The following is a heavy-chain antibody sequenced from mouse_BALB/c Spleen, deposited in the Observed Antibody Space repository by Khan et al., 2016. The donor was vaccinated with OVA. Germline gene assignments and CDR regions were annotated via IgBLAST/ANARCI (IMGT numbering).Heavy chain of an antibody. CDR2: IDPANGNT. J-gene: IGHJ1*01. CDR1: GFNIKDTY. V-gene: IGHV14-3*02. CDR3: AGYYGSSCWCFDV. Sequence: VQLKQSGAELVKPGASVKLSCTASGFNIKDTYMHWVKQRPEQGLEWIGRIDPANGNTKYDPKFQGQATITADTSSNTAYLQLSSLTSEDTAGYYCAGYYGSSCWCFDVGGAGTTVTVSS. D-gene: IGHD1-1*01.